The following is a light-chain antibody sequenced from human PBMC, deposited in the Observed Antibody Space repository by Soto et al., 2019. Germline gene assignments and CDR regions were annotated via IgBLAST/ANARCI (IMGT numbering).Light chain of an antibody. J-gene: IGKJ2*01. Sequence: DIQMTQSPSSLSASVGDRVTITCRASQRISNSLNWYQQKPGKAPDLLIYAASNLQSGVPSRFSGSGSGTDSTLPISSLQPEDFATYYCQQSYSSPQMYTFGQGTKLEIK. CDR3: QQSYSSPQMYT. CDR1: QRISNS. V-gene: IGKV1-39*01. CDR2: AAS.